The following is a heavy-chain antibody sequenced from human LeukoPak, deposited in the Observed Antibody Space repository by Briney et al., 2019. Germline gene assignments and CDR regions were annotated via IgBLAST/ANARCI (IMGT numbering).Heavy chain of an antibody. D-gene: IGHD1-26*01. CDR3: ARLERATGYYYYYYGMDV. CDR1: GGSISSYY. V-gene: IGHV4-59*08. J-gene: IGHJ6*02. Sequence: PSETLSLTCTVSGGSISSYYWSWTRQPPGKGLEWIGYIYYSGSTNYNPSLKSRVTISVDTSKNQFSLKLSSVTAADTAVYYCARLERATGYYYYYYGMDVWGQGTTVTVSS. CDR2: IYYSGST.